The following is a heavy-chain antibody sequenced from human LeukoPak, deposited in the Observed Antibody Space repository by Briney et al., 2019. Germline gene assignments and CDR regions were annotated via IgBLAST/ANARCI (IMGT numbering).Heavy chain of an antibody. V-gene: IGHV3-23*01. CDR2: ISGSGGST. CDR3: AKGYGSGTPFDN. Sequence: GGSLRLSCAASGFTFSSYAMNWVRQAPGKGLEWVLAISGSGGSTYYADSVRGRFTVSRDNSKNTLYLQMNSLRAEDTAVYYCAKGYGSGTPFDNWGPGTVVTVSS. J-gene: IGHJ4*02. CDR1: GFTFSSYA. D-gene: IGHD3-10*01.